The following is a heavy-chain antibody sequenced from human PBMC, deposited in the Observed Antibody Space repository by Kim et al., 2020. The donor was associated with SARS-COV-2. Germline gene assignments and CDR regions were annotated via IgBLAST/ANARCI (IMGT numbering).Heavy chain of an antibody. CDR2: INPSGGST. V-gene: IGHV1-46*01. J-gene: IGHJ6*02. D-gene: IGHD3-22*01. Sequence: ASVKVSCKASGYTFTSYYMHWVRQAPGQGLEWMGIINPSGGSTSYAQKFQGRVTMTRDTSTSTVYMELSSLRSEDTAVYYCARDRRYYELTSFGNYGMDVWGQGTTVTVSS. CDR1: GYTFTSYY. CDR3: ARDRRYYELTSFGNYGMDV.